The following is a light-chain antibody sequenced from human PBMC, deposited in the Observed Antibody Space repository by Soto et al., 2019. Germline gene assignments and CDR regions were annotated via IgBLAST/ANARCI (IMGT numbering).Light chain of an antibody. Sequence: EIVLTQSPGTLSLSPGERATLSCRASQSINSRYLAWYQQKPGQAPRLLIYGASSRATGIPDRFSGSGSGTDFTLTISRLEPEDFAVHYCQQFGSSPGFTFGPGTKADIK. J-gene: IGKJ3*01. CDR2: GAS. V-gene: IGKV3-20*01. CDR3: QQFGSSPGFT. CDR1: QSINSRY.